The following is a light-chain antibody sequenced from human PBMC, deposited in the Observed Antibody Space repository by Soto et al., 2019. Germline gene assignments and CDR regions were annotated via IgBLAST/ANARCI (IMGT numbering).Light chain of an antibody. Sequence: IVLTQSPATLSLSPGKRATLSCRASQTISNYLIWYQQKPGQAPRLLIYGASSRATGIPDRFSGSGSGTDFTLTISRLEPEDFALYYCQQYGSSPMCTFGQGTKLEIK. J-gene: IGKJ2*02. V-gene: IGKV3-20*01. CDR1: QTISNY. CDR3: QQYGSSPMCT. CDR2: GAS.